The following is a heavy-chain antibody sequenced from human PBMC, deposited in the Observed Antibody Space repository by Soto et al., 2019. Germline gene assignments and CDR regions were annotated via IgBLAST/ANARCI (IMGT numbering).Heavy chain of an antibody. J-gene: IGHJ4*02. V-gene: IGHV1-46*03. CDR2: INPSGGST. Sequence: ASVKVSCTASGYTFTSYYMHWVRHAPGQGLEWMGIINPSGGSTSYAQKFQGRVTMTRDTSTSTVYMELSSLRSEDTAVYYCARDFEYCSSTSCPLSDPTYYFDYWGQGTLVTVSS. D-gene: IGHD2-2*01. CDR1: GYTFTSYY. CDR3: ARDFEYCSSTSCPLSDPTYYFDY.